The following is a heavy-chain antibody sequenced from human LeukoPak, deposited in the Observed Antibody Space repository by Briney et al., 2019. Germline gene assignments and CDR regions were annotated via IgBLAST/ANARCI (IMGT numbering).Heavy chain of an antibody. D-gene: IGHD3-22*01. J-gene: IGHJ4*02. V-gene: IGHV3-30*02. CDR3: ARGDSYYYDSSGYYYFDY. CDR2: IRYDGSNK. Sequence: GGSLRLSCAASGFTFSSYGMHWVRQAPGKGLEWVAFIRYDGSNKYYADSVKGRFTISRDNAKNSLYLQMNSLRAEDTAVYYCARGDSYYYDSSGYYYFDYWGQGTLVTVSS. CDR1: GFTFSSYG.